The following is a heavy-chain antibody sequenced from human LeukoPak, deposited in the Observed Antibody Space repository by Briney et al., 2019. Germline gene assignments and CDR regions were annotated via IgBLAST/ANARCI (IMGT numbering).Heavy chain of an antibody. CDR2: ISSSSSYI. Sequence: PGGSLRLSCAASGFTFSSYSMNWVRQAPGKGLEWVSSISSSSSYIYYADSVKGRFTISRDNSKNTLYLQMNSLRAEDTAVYYCAKDGKGGTPSVVSYWGQGTLVTVSS. J-gene: IGHJ4*02. V-gene: IGHV3-21*04. CDR1: GFTFSSYS. CDR3: AKDGKGGTPSVVSY. D-gene: IGHD1-1*01.